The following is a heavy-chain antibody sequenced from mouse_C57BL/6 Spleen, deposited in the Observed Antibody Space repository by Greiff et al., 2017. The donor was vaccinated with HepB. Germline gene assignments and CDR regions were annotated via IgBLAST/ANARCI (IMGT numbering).Heavy chain of an antibody. Sequence: QVQLQQPGAELVKPGASVKLSCKASGYTFTSYWMHWVKQRPGQGLEWIGMIHPNSGSTNYNEKFKSKATLTVDKSSSTAYMQLSSLTSEDAAVYYCARGGNYVDWYFDVWGTGTTVTVSS. J-gene: IGHJ1*03. CDR3: ARGGNYVDWYFDV. CDR1: GYTFTSYW. CDR2: IHPNSGST. D-gene: IGHD2-1*01. V-gene: IGHV1-64*01.